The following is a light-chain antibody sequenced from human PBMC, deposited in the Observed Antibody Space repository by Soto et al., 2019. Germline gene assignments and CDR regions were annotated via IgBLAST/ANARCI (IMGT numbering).Light chain of an antibody. J-gene: IGKJ4*01. CDR2: DAS. CDR1: QSINNW. Sequence: DVQMTQSPSSLSASVGDRVTITCRASQSINNWLAWYQQKPGKAPKFLIYDASTLETGVPSRFSGSASGTEFTLTISGLQPEDVASYYCQQYDTYPITFGGGTRVELK. CDR3: QQYDTYPIT. V-gene: IGKV1-5*01.